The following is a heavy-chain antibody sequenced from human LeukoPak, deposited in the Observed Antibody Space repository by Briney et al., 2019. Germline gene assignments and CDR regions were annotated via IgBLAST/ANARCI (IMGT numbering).Heavy chain of an antibody. CDR1: GFTFSSYS. Sequence: GGSLRLSCAASGFTFSSYSMSWVRQAPGKGLEWVSSISSSSSYIYYADSVKGRFTISRDNAKNSLYLQMNSLRAEDTAVYYCARDIYSSSWYHGDYWGQGTLVTVSS. D-gene: IGHD6-13*01. CDR3: ARDIYSSSWYHGDY. CDR2: ISSSSSYI. V-gene: IGHV3-21*01. J-gene: IGHJ4*02.